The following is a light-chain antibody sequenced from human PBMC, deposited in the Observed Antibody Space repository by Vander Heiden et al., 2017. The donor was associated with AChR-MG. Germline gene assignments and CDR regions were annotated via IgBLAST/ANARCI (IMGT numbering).Light chain of an antibody. CDR1: KLGDKY. V-gene: IGLV3-1*01. J-gene: IGLJ2*01. Sequence: SYELTQPPSVSVSPGPPARITCSEDKLGDKYADWDHQKRGQYRVLVIDEDRKRPAGGPERFAGSNSGNTATLTSSETEAMDEDDYYCQAGDSSTVVFGGGTKLTVL. CDR2: EDR. CDR3: QAGDSSTVV.